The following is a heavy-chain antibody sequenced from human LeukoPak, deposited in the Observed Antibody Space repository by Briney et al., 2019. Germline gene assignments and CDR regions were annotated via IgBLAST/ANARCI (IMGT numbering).Heavy chain of an antibody. J-gene: IGHJ4*02. CDR2: VSGSGGST. D-gene: IGHD5-12*01. Sequence: PPGGILRLSCAASGFIFSIYGMSWVRQAPGKGLEWVSAVSGSGGSTHYADSVKGRFTISRDNSKNTLYLQMNSLRADDTAVYYCANHRWEGNSGYDLSNDWGQGTLVSVSS. CDR1: GFIFSIYG. CDR3: ANHRWEGNSGYDLSND. V-gene: IGHV3-23*01.